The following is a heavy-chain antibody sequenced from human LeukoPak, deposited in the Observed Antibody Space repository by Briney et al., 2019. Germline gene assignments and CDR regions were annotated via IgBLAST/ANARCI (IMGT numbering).Heavy chain of an antibody. CDR1: GASISSYY. J-gene: IGHJ5*02. Sequence: SETLSLTCAVSGASISSYYWSWIRQPPGKGLEWIGFIYYSGSTSHNPSLMSRVTISVDTSKNQFSLKLSSVTAADTAVYYCARGGRNWFDPWGQGTPVTVSS. V-gene: IGHV4-59*01. CDR3: ARGGRNWFDP. D-gene: IGHD3-16*01. CDR2: IYYSGST.